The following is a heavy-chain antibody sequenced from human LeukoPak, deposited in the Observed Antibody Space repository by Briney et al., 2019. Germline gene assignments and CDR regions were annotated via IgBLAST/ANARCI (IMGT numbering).Heavy chain of an antibody. D-gene: IGHD6-19*01. V-gene: IGHV4-34*01. CDR2: INHSGST. CDR3: ARQYGSGWYKGYFQY. J-gene: IGHJ1*01. CDR1: GVSFSGYY. Sequence: KPSETLSLTCGVNGVSFSGYYWSWIRQPPGKGLEWIGEINHSGSTKYNPSLKSRVTISVDTSKNQFSLKVTSVTAADTAVYYCARQYGSGWYKGYFQYWGQGTLVTVSS.